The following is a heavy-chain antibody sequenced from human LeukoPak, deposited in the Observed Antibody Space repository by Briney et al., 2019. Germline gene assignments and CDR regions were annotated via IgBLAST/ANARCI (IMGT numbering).Heavy chain of an antibody. CDR1: GFTFSDYG. D-gene: IGHD3-10*01. Sequence: GGSLRLSCAASGFTFSDYGMSWVRQAPGKGLEWVANIKQDGSEKYYVGSVKGRFTISRDNAKNSLYLQMNSLRAEDTAVYYCAKDWENYYGSGSYFQPDFDYWGQGALVTVSS. V-gene: IGHV3-7*01. CDR3: AKDWENYYGSGSYFQPDFDY. J-gene: IGHJ4*02. CDR2: IKQDGSEK.